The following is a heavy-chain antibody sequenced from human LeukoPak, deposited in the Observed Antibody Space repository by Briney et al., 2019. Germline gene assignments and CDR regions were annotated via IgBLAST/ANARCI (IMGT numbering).Heavy chain of an antibody. J-gene: IGHJ3*02. V-gene: IGHV1-46*01. D-gene: IGHD1-26*01. CDR3: ARVWELESAFDI. CDR2: INPSGGST. Sequence: ASVKVSCKASGYTFTSYYMHWVRQAPGQGLGWVGIINPSGGSTSYAQKFQGRVTMTRDTSTSTVYMELSSLRSEDTAVYYCARVWELESAFDIWGQGTMVTVSS. CDR1: GYTFTSYY.